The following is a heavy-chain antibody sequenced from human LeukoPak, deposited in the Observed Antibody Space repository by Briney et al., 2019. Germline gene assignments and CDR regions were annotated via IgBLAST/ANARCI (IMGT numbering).Heavy chain of an antibody. J-gene: IGHJ3*02. CDR3: ARDDFYGGGMPFDI. CDR1: SYSISSGYY. Sequence: PSETLSLTCTVSSYSISSGYYWAWIRQPPGKGLEWIGSIYHSGSTYYNPSLESRVTISVDTSKNQFSLKLSSVTAADTAVYYCARDDFYGGGMPFDIWGQGTMVTVSP. D-gene: IGHD3/OR15-3a*01. V-gene: IGHV4-38-2*02. CDR2: IYHSGST.